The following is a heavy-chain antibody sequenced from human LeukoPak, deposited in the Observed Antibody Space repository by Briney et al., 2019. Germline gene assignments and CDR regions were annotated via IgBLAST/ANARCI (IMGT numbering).Heavy chain of an antibody. Sequence: GASVKVSCKASGYTFTSYGISWVRQAPGQGLEWMGWISAYNGNTNYAQKLQGRVTMTTDTSTSTAYMELRSLRSDDTAVYYCARDHSRITIFGVVPIGGRYMDVWGQGTTVTVSS. D-gene: IGHD3-3*01. J-gene: IGHJ6*02. CDR3: ARDHSRITIFGVVPIGGRYMDV. CDR1: GYTFTSYG. CDR2: ISAYNGNT. V-gene: IGHV1-18*01.